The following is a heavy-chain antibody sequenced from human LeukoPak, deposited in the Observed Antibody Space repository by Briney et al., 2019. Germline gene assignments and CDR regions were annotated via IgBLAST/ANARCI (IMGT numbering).Heavy chain of an antibody. Sequence: GGSLRLSCAASGFTVSSNYMSWVRQAPGKGLEWVSVIYSGGSTYYADSVKGRFTISRDNSKNTLYLQMNSLRAEDTAVYYCARERWGYSGYDWAGSWGQGTLVTVSS. D-gene: IGHD5-12*01. CDR3: ARERWGYSGYDWAGS. CDR2: IYSGGST. J-gene: IGHJ4*02. CDR1: GFTVSSNY. V-gene: IGHV3-53*01.